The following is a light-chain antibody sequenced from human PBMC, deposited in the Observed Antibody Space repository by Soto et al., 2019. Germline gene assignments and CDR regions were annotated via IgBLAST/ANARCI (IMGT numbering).Light chain of an antibody. J-gene: IGKJ4*01. CDR1: QSVSTY. CDR3: QQRSHWLT. CDR2: DAS. Sequence: EVVLTQSPATLSLSPGERATLSCRASQSVSTYLAWYQQKPGQAPRLLIYDASKRATGIPARFSGSGSGTDLTLTISSLEPEDFAVYHCQQRSHWLTFGGGTKVEIK. V-gene: IGKV3-11*01.